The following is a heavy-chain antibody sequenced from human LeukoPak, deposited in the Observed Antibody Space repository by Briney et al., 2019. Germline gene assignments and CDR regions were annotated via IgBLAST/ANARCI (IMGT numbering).Heavy chain of an antibody. CDR3: AREGRYCSGGSCLISDAFDI. J-gene: IGHJ3*02. D-gene: IGHD2-15*01. V-gene: IGHV4-59*01. CDR1: GGSISSYY. CDR2: ISYSGST. Sequence: SETLSLTCTVSGGSISSYYWGWIRQPPGKALEWIGYISYSGSTNYNPSLKSRVTILVDTSKNQFSLKLSSVTAADTAVYYCAREGRYCSGGSCLISDAFDIWGQGTMVTVSS.